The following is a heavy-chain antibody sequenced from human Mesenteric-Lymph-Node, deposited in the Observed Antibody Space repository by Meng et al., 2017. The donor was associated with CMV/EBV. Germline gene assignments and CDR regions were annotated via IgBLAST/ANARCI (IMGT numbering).Heavy chain of an antibody. CDR3: ARGIAAGTDY. V-gene: IGHV1-8*02. CDR2: MSPNSDNT. Sequence: SCKAYGYPITNIEINWVRQAAEQELEWMRWMSPNSDNTRLAQKFQDRVTMTRDTSINTAYMELSSLTSDDTAVYYCARGIAAGTDYWGQGTLVTVSS. D-gene: IGHD6-13*01. J-gene: IGHJ4*02. CDR1: GYPITNIE.